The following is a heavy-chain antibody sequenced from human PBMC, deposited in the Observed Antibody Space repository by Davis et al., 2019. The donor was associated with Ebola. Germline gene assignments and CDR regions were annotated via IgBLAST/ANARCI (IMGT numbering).Heavy chain of an antibody. D-gene: IGHD4/OR15-4a*01. CDR2: ISGSGGSS. J-gene: IGHJ4*02. CDR3: ANDYGAYVGGI. V-gene: IGHV3-23*01. Sequence: GESLKISCAASGFTFSSYAMSWVRQAPGKGLAWVSGISGSGGSSYYADSVKGRFTVSRDNSKNTLYLQMNSLRAADTAIYYCANDYGAYVGGIWGQGTLVTVSS. CDR1: GFTFSSYA.